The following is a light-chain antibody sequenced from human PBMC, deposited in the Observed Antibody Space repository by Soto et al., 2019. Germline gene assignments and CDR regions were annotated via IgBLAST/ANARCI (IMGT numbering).Light chain of an antibody. CDR2: AVS. V-gene: IGKV1-39*01. CDR3: QRSGIPWT. Sequence: DIQLTQSPSSLSASVGDRISITCRTSQDVGYYLNWYQERPGKAPKVLIYAVSELKRGVPPRFSASGSGTDFTLTISRLEPEDFATYYCQRSGIPWTFGPGTKVDIK. J-gene: IGKJ1*01. CDR1: QDVGYY.